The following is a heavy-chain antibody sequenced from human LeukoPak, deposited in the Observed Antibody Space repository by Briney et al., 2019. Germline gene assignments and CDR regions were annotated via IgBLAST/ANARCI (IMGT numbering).Heavy chain of an antibody. J-gene: IGHJ3*01. CDR2: IKPDGSST. CDR3: ATLVTFGAFDV. V-gene: IGHV3-74*01. Sequence: PGGSLRLSCAASGFTFSNYWMYWVRQAPGKGLVWVSHIKPDGSSTSYADSVKGRFTISRDNAKNTLYLQMNSLRAEDTAVYYCATLVTFGAFDVWGQGTVVTVSS. D-gene: IGHD4-11*01. CDR1: GFTFSNYW.